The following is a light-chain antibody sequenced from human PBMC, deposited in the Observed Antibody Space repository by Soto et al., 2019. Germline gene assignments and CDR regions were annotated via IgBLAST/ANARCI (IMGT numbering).Light chain of an antibody. J-gene: IGKJ1*01. Sequence: EIVMTQSPATLSLSPGGRATLSCRASQSISDTLAWYQQKPGQAPRRLIYGASTRATGIPARFSGSGSGTEFTLTISSLQAEDFAVYYCQQYNNWPFWTFGQGTKVDIK. V-gene: IGKV3-15*01. CDR2: GAS. CDR1: QSISDT. CDR3: QQYNNWPFWT.